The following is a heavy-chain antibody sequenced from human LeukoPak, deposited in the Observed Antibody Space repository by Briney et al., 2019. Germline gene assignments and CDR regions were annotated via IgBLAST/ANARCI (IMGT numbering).Heavy chain of an antibody. Sequence: SETLSLTCTVSGGSISSYYWSWIRQPPGKGLEWIGYIYYSGSTNYNPSLKSRVTISVDTSKNQFSLKLSSVTAADTAVYYCATDIIASGAFDIWGQGTMVTVSS. V-gene: IGHV4-59*01. D-gene: IGHD3-10*01. CDR2: IYYSGST. J-gene: IGHJ3*02. CDR3: ATDIIASGAFDI. CDR1: GGSISSYY.